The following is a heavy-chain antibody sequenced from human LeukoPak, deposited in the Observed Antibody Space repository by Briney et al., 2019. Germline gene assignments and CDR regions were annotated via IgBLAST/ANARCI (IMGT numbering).Heavy chain of an antibody. J-gene: IGHJ5*02. CDR1: GYSISSGYY. Sequence: SETLSLTCTVSGYSISSGYYWGWIRQPPGKGLEWIGSIYHSGSTYYNPSLKSRVTISVDTSKNQFSLKLNSVTAADTAVYYCARPIRSRDNNWFDPWGQGTLVIVSS. V-gene: IGHV4-38-2*02. D-gene: IGHD3-10*01. CDR2: IYHSGST. CDR3: ARPIRSRDNNWFDP.